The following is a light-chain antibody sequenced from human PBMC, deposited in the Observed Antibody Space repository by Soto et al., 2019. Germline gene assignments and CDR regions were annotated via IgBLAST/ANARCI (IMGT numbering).Light chain of an antibody. J-gene: IGLJ1*01. Sequence: SYELTQPPSVSVSPGQTASITCSGDKLGDKYACWYQQKPGQSPVLVIYQDSKRPSGIPERFSGSNSGNTATLTISGTQAMDEADYYCQAWDSSTAPYVFGPGTKPTVL. CDR1: KLGDKY. CDR3: QAWDSSTAPYV. CDR2: QDS. V-gene: IGLV3-1*01.